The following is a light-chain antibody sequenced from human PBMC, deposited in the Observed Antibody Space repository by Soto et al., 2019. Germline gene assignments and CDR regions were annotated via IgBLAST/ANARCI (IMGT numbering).Light chain of an antibody. J-gene: IGKJ5*01. CDR3: QQYNNLLT. Sequence: EIVMTQSPATLSVSAGDRATLSCRASQSISSNLAWYQQKPGQAPKLLIYDASTMDAGVPSRFSGSGSGTDFTLTISRLQSEDIAAYYCQQYNNLLTFGQGTRLEIK. CDR1: QSISSN. V-gene: IGKV3-15*01. CDR2: DAS.